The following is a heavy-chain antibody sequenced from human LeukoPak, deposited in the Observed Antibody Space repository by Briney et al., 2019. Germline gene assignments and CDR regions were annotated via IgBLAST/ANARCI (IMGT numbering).Heavy chain of an antibody. D-gene: IGHD3-10*01. V-gene: IGHV1-2*02. Sequence: ASVKVSCKASGYTFTGYYMHWVRQAPGQGLEWMGWINPNSGGTNYAQKLQGRVTMTTDTSTSTAYMELRSLRSDDTAVYYCARANPSYYGSGSYRSDYWGQGTLVTVSS. CDR1: GYTFTGYY. CDR2: INPNSGGT. J-gene: IGHJ4*02. CDR3: ARANPSYYGSGSYRSDY.